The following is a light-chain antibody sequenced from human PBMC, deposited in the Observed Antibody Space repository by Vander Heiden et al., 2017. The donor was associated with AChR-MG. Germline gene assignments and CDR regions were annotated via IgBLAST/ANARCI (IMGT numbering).Light chain of an antibody. Sequence: SYELTQPPSVSVSPGQTARITCSGDPLSKQFVFWYQQKPGQAPVLVMYKDSERPSGIPERFSGSSSGTTITLTISGVQAEDEADYYCQSNDYNDNWLFGGGTKLTVL. J-gene: IGLJ3*02. CDR3: QSNDYNDNWL. CDR1: PLSKQF. CDR2: KDS. V-gene: IGLV3-25*03.